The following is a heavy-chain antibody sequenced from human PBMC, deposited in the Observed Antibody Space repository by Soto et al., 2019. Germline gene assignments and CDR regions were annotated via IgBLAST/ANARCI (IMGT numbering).Heavy chain of an antibody. D-gene: IGHD3-9*01. J-gene: IGHJ3*02. CDR3: ARHASFYDILTGYWGPGAFDI. CDR1: GGSISSYY. Sequence: SETLSLTCTVSGGSISSYYWSWIRQPPGKGLEWIGYIYYSGSTNYNPSLKSRVTISVDTSKNQFSLKLSSVTAADTAVYYCARHASFYDILTGYWGPGAFDIWGQGTMVT. CDR2: IYYSGST. V-gene: IGHV4-59*08.